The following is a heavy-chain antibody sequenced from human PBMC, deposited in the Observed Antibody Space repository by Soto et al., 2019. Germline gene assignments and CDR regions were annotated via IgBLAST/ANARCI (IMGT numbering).Heavy chain of an antibody. J-gene: IGHJ4*02. Sequence: EVQLLESGGGLVQPGGSLRLSCAASGFTFSSYAMNWVRQGPGKGLEWVSVISGSGGSTYYADSGKGRFIISRDTSKNTPYLQMNSLRAEDTAVYYCASRSSGWYFDYWGQGTLVTVSS. CDR2: ISGSGGST. CDR1: GFTFSSYA. V-gene: IGHV3-23*01. D-gene: IGHD6-19*01. CDR3: ASRSSGWYFDY.